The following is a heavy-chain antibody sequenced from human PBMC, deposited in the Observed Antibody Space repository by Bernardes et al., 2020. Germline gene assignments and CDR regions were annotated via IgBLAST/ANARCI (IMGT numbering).Heavy chain of an antibody. Sequence: GGSLRLSCAGSGFSFSNYAMGWVRQAPGKGLEWVSIISGSGASTSSADSVKGRFTISRDNAKNTLYLQMNSLRAEDTAVYYCASLYSSSWYSSDAFDIWGQGTMVTVSS. V-gene: IGHV3-23*01. J-gene: IGHJ3*02. CDR2: ISGSGAST. CDR3: ASLYSSSWYSSDAFDI. CDR1: GFSFSNYA. D-gene: IGHD6-13*01.